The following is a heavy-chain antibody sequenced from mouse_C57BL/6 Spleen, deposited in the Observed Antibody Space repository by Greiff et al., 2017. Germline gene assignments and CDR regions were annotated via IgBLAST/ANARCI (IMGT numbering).Heavy chain of an antibody. CDR1: GFSLTSYG. V-gene: IGHV2-2*01. J-gene: IGHJ4*01. Sequence: VQLQESGPGLVQPSQSLSITCTVSGFSLTSYGVHWVRQSPGKGLEWLGVIWSGGSTAYNAAFIYRLSISKDDSKSEVFFKMTSLQADDTAIYYCARNSALLHYAMDYWGQGTSVTVSS. CDR3: ARNSALLHYAMDY. CDR2: IWSGGST. D-gene: IGHD2-3*01.